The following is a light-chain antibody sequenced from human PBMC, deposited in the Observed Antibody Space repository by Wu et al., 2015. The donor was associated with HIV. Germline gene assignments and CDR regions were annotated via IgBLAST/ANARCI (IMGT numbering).Light chain of an antibody. Sequence: DIVLTQSPGTLSLSPGERATLSCRASQSVSSSYLAWYQRKPGQAPRLLIYGASHRATGIPDRFSGSGSGTDFTLTISRLEPEDFAVYYCQQRSDWPLTFGGGTKVEIK. V-gene: IGKV3D-20*02. J-gene: IGKJ4*01. CDR1: QSVSSSY. CDR3: QQRSDWPLT. CDR2: GAS.